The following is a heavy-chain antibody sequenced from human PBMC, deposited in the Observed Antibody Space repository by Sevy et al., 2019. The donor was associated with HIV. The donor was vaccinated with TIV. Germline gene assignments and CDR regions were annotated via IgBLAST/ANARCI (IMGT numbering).Heavy chain of an antibody. CDR1: GYTFTGYY. V-gene: IGHV1-2*02. Sequence: ASVKVSCKASGYTFTGYYMHWVRQAPGQGLEWMGWINPNSGGTNYAQKFQGRVTMTRDTSISTAYMELSRLRSDDTAVYYCARVGEWGSWPTPFDYWGQGTLVTVSS. CDR2: INPNSGGT. D-gene: IGHD6-13*01. CDR3: ARVGEWGSWPTPFDY. J-gene: IGHJ4*02.